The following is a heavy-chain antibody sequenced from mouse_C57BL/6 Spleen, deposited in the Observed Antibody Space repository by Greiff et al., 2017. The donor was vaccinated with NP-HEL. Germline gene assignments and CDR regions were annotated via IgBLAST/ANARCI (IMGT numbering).Heavy chain of an antibody. V-gene: IGHV1-18*01. D-gene: IGHD2-4*01. CDR1: GYTFTDYN. CDR3: ARKGNYAVFAY. J-gene: IGHJ3*01. Sequence: VHVKQSGPELVKPGASVKIPCKASGYTFTDYNMDWVKQSHGKSLEWIGDINPNNGGTIYNQKFKGKATLTVDKSSSTAYMELRSLTSEDTAVYYCARKGNYAVFAYWGQGTLVTVSA. CDR2: INPNNGGT.